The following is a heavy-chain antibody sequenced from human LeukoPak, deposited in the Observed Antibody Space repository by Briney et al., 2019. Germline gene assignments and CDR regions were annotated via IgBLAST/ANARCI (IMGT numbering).Heavy chain of an antibody. D-gene: IGHD4-11*01. Sequence: GASVKVSCKASVYSFTGYYIHWVRQAPGQGLEWMGRISPYSGETKYGQNFQGRVTMTTDTSISTAYMELSRLISDDTAVYYCAREDNNSDRWFDPWGQGTLVTVSS. CDR3: AREDNNSDRWFDP. CDR1: VYSFTGYY. J-gene: IGHJ5*02. CDR2: ISPYSGET. V-gene: IGHV1-2*06.